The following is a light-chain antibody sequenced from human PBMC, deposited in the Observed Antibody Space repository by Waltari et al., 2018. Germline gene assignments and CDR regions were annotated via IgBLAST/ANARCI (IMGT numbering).Light chain of an antibody. CDR2: DAS. CDR3: QQRSNWPLT. J-gene: IGKJ4*01. CDR1: QSVRSY. V-gene: IGKV3-11*01. Sequence: EIVLTQSPATLSLSPGERATLSCRASQSVRSYLAWYQQKPGQAPRPLIHDASNRATGIPARFSGSRSGTDFTLTISSLEPEDFAVYYCQQRSNWPLTFGGGTKVEIK.